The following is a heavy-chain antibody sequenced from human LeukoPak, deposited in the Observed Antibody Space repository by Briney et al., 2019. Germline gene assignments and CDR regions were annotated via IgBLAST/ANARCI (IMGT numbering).Heavy chain of an antibody. J-gene: IGHJ3*02. Sequence: PGGSLRLSCAASGFTFSSYSMDWVRQAPGKGLEWVSSISSSSSYIYYADSVKGRSTISRDNAKHSLYLQMNSLRAEDTAVYYCASSAPSDIWGRGTMVTVSS. CDR1: GFTFSSYS. V-gene: IGHV3-21*01. CDR2: ISSSSSYI. CDR3: ASSAPSDI.